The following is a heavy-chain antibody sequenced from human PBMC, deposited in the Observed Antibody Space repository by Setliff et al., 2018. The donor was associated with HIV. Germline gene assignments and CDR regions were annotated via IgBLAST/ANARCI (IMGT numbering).Heavy chain of an antibody. V-gene: IGHV4-61*09. CDR2: IYTSGST. J-gene: IGHJ5*02. CDR1: GDSISSGSHY. CDR3: ARGGASSKWFDP. Sequence: PSETLSLTCTVSGDSISSGSHYWSWIRQPAGKGLEWIGHIYTSGSTNYNPSLKSRVTISLDKSKNQFALNLTSVTAADSAVYYCARGGASSKWFDPWGQGTLVTVSS. D-gene: IGHD2-15*01.